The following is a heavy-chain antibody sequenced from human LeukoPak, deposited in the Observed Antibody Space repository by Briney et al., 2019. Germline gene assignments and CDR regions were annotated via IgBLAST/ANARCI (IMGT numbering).Heavy chain of an antibody. V-gene: IGHV3-30-3*01. J-gene: IGHJ4*02. CDR1: GFTFSSYA. D-gene: IGHD3-22*01. CDR3: ARGISVRVVLTAPDY. CDR2: ISYDGSNT. Sequence: TGGSLRLSCAASGFTFSSYAMHWVRQAPGKGLEWVAIISYDGSNTYYADSVRGRFTISRDNPKNTLYLQINSLRAEDTAVYYCARGISVRVVLTAPDYWGQGTLVTVSS.